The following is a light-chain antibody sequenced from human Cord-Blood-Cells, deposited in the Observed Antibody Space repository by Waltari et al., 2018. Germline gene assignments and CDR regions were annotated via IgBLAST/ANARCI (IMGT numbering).Light chain of an antibody. CDR3: CSYAGSYTVV. CDR2: DVS. V-gene: IGLV2-11*01. J-gene: IGLJ2*01. CDR1: SSDVAGSNY. Sequence: QSALTQPRSVSGSPGQSVTMPCTGTSSDVAGSNYLSWYQQHPGKAPKLMIYDVSKRPSGVPDRFSGSKSGNTASLTISGLQAEDEADYYCCSYAGSYTVVFGGGTKLTVL.